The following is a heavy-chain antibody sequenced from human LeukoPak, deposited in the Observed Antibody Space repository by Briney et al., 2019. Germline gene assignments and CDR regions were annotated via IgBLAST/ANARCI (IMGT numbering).Heavy chain of an antibody. Sequence: ASVKVSCKSSGYTFTGYYMHWVRQAPGQGLELMGWINPNSGGTNYSQKFQGRVTMTRDTSISTAYMELSRLRSDDTAVYYCARSNYDILTGLYKALYDYWGQGTLVTVSS. CDR2: INPNSGGT. CDR3: ARSNYDILTGLYKALYDY. CDR1: GYTFTGYY. D-gene: IGHD3-9*01. V-gene: IGHV1-2*02. J-gene: IGHJ4*02.